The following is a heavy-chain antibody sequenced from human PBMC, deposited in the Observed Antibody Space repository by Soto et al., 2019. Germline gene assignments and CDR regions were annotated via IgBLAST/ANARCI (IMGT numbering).Heavy chain of an antibody. V-gene: IGHV3-23*01. J-gene: IGHJ4*02. CDR3: AKGGSNIVLMVYATYFDY. CDR2: ISGSGGST. D-gene: IGHD2-8*01. Sequence: LRLSCAASGFTFSSYAMSWVRQAPGKGLEWVSAISGSGGSTYYADSVKGRFTISRDNSKNTLYLQMNSLRAEDTAVYYCAKGGSNIVLMVYATYFDYWGQGTLVTVSS. CDR1: GFTFSSYA.